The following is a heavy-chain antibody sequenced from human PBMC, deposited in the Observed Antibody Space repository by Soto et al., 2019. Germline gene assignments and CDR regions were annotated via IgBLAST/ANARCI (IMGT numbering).Heavy chain of an antibody. CDR3: ASGSYYEDWYFDL. J-gene: IGHJ2*01. V-gene: IGHV4-34*01. Sequence: PSETLSLTCAVYGGSFSGYYWSWIRQPPGKGLEWIGEINHSGSTNYNPSLKSRVTISVDTSKNQFSLKLSSVTAADTAVYYCASGSYYEDWYFDLWGRGTPVTVSS. CDR2: INHSGST. D-gene: IGHD1-26*01. CDR1: GGSFSGYY.